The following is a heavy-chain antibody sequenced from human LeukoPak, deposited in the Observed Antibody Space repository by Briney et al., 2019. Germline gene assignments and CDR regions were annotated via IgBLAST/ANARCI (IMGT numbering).Heavy chain of an antibody. Sequence: SETLSLTCTVSGGSISSFYCSWIRQPPGKGLEWIGYIYYSGSTNYNPSLIGRLTMSVDTSKNQFSLKLSCVTAADTVVYYCARIDRAVAGTIDYWGQGTLVTVSS. CDR3: ARIDRAVAGTIDY. CDR1: GGSISSFY. J-gene: IGHJ4*02. V-gene: IGHV4-59*08. D-gene: IGHD6-19*01. CDR2: IYYSGST.